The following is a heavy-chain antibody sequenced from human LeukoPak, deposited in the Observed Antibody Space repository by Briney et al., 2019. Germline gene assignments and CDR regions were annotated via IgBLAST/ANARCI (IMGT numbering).Heavy chain of an antibody. Sequence: PGGSLRLSCAASGFTLNNYWMSWVRQAPGKGLEWVSAISGSGGSTYYADSVKGRFTISRDNSKNTLYLQMNSLRAEDTAVYYCAKDPYYYDSSGFSRSWFDPWGQGTLVTVSS. CDR2: ISGSGGST. CDR3: AKDPYYYDSSGFSRSWFDP. D-gene: IGHD3-22*01. J-gene: IGHJ5*02. V-gene: IGHV3-23*01. CDR1: GFTLNNYW.